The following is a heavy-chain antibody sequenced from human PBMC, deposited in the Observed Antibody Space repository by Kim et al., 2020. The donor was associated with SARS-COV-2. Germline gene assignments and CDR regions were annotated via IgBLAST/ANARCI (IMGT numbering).Heavy chain of an antibody. D-gene: IGHD3-16*01. V-gene: IGHV3-21*01. Sequence: SVKGRCTISRDNAKNSLSLQMNSLRAEDTAVYYCERAYGALMVYYYAMDVWGQGTTVTVSS. J-gene: IGHJ6*02. CDR3: ERAYGALMVYYYAMDV.